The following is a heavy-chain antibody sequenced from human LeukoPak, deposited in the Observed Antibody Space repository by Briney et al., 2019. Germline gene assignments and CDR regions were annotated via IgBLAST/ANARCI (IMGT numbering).Heavy chain of an antibody. J-gene: IGHJ3*02. CDR3: ARDAENQAFDI. CDR1: GGSIRSGGYY. D-gene: IGHD2/OR15-2a*01. Sequence: SETLSLTCTVSGGSIRSGGYYWSWIRQHPGKGLEWIGYIYHSGSTYYDPALKSRVTISVDTSKNQFSLKVSSVTAADTAVYYCARDAENQAFDIWGQGTMVTVSS. CDR2: IYHSGST. V-gene: IGHV4-31*03.